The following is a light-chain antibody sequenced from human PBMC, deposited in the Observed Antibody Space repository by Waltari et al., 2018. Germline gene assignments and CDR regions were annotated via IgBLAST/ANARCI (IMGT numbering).Light chain of an antibody. CDR2: LGS. J-gene: IGKJ2*01. V-gene: IGKV2-28*01. Sequence: DIVMTQYPLSLSVTPGEPASISCRSSQSLLYSNGYTYLDWYLQKPGQSPQLLIYLGSTRASGVPDRFSGSGSGTDFTLKISRVEAEDVGVYYCMQALQTVYTFGQGTKLGI. CDR1: QSLLYSNGYTY. CDR3: MQALQTVYT.